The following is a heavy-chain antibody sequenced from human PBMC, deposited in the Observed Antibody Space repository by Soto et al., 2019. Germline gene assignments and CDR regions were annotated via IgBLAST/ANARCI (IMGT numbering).Heavy chain of an antibody. CDR1: GGTFSSYA. CDR2: IIPIFGTA. V-gene: IGHV1-69*13. Sequence: GASVKVSCKASGGTFSSYAISWVRQAPGQGLEWMGGIIPIFGTANYAQKFQGRVTITADESTSTAYMELSSLRSEDTAVYYCARILREYYDFWSGYQYYFDYWGQGNLVTVSS. D-gene: IGHD3-3*01. J-gene: IGHJ4*02. CDR3: ARILREYYDFWSGYQYYFDY.